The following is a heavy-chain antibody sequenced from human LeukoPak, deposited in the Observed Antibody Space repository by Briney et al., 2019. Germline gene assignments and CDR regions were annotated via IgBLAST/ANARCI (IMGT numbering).Heavy chain of an antibody. CDR3: ARDGYSSGWSDFDY. CDR1: GFTFSSYA. Sequence: QPGGSLRLSCAASGFTFSSYAMSWVRQAPGKGLEWVSYISSSSSTIYYADSVKGRFTISGDNAKNSLYLQMNSLRAEDTAVYYCARDGYSSGWSDFDYWGQGTLVTVSS. CDR2: ISSSSSTI. D-gene: IGHD6-19*01. J-gene: IGHJ4*02. V-gene: IGHV3-48*04.